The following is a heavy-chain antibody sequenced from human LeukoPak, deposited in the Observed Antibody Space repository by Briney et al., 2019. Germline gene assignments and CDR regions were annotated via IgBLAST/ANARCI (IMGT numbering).Heavy chain of an antibody. CDR2: IHSGGST. D-gene: IGHD6-6*01. CDR3: AKAGPNSSSIDY. J-gene: IGHJ4*02. CDR1: GFSFSSYA. Sequence: GGSLRLSCAASGFSFSSYAMTWVRQAPGKGLEWVSVIHSGGSTYYADSVKGRFTISRDNSKNTLYLQMNSLRAEDTAVYYCAKAGPNSSSIDYWGQGTLVTVSS. V-gene: IGHV3-23*03.